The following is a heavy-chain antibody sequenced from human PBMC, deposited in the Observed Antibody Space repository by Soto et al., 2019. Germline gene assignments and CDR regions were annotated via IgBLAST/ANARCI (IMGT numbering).Heavy chain of an antibody. V-gene: IGHV1-69*01. CDR3: ARGGIRFLEWLYVPAPYGMDV. CDR2: IIPIFGTA. CDR1: GGTFSSYA. Sequence: QVQLVQSGAEVKKPGSSVKVSCKASGGTFSSYAISWVRQAPGQGLEWMGGIIPIFGTANYGQKFHGRVTFTADESTITAYMELSSLRSEDTAVYYCARGGIRFLEWLYVPAPYGMDVWGQGTTVTVSS. D-gene: IGHD3-3*01. J-gene: IGHJ6*02.